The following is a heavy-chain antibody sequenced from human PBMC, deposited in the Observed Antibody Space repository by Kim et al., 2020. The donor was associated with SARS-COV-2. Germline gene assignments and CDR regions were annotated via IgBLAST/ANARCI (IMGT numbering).Heavy chain of an antibody. CDR3: TTDPGVATYDSSGYSY. V-gene: IGHV3-15*01. J-gene: IGHJ4*02. D-gene: IGHD3-22*01. Sequence: VKGRFTISRDDSKNTLYLQMNSLKTEDTAVYYCTTDPGVATYDSSGYSYWGQGTLVTVSS.